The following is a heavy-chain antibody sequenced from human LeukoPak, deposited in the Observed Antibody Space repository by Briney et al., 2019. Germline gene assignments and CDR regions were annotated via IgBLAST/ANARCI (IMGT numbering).Heavy chain of an antibody. J-gene: IGHJ4*02. Sequence: PSETLSLTCAVYGGSFSGYYWSWIRQPPGKGLEWIGEINHSGSTNYNPSLKSRVTISVDTSKNQFSLKLSSVTAADTAVYYCARQPSLGRRDYFDYWGQGTLVTVSS. D-gene: IGHD3-16*01. CDR3: ARQPSLGRRDYFDY. CDR1: GGSFSGYY. V-gene: IGHV4-34*01. CDR2: INHSGST.